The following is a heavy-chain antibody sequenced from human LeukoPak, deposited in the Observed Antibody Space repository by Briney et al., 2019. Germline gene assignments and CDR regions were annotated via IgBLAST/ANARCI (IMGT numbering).Heavy chain of an antibody. CDR1: VYTFTGYY. CDR2: INPNSDGT. CDR3: AKSRIVGAHCLDY. V-gene: IGHV1-2*02. Sequence: VASVKVSCKASVYTFTGYYMHWVRQAPGQGLEWMGWINPNSDGTNYAQKFQGRVTMTRDTSISTAYMELSRLRSDDTAVYYCAKSRIVGAHCLDYWGQGTLVTVSS. D-gene: IGHD1-26*01. J-gene: IGHJ4*02.